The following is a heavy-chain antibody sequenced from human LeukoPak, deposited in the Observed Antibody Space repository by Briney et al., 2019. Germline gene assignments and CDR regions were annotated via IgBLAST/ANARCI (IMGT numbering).Heavy chain of an antibody. D-gene: IGHD2-15*01. V-gene: IGHV3-49*03. CDR2: IRSKAYGGTT. Sequence: GGSLRLSCTASGFTFGDYAMSWFRQAPGKGLEWVGFIRSKAYGGTTEYAASVKGRFTISRDDSKSIAYLQMNSLKTEDTAVYYCTRVVVVVAAYFDYWGQGTLVTVSS. CDR3: TRVVVVVAAYFDY. CDR1: GFTFGDYA. J-gene: IGHJ4*02.